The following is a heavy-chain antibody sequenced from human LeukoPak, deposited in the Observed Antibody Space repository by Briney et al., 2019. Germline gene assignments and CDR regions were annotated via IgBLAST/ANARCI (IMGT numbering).Heavy chain of an antibody. Sequence: EASVKVSCKVSGYTLTELSMHWVRQAPGKGLEWMGGFDPEDGETIYAQKFQGRVTMTEDTSTDTAYMELSSLRSEDTAVYYCATVPKLKWDLDNWYFDLWGRGTLVTVSS. CDR2: FDPEDGET. V-gene: IGHV1-24*01. D-gene: IGHD1-26*01. J-gene: IGHJ2*01. CDR1: GYTLTELS. CDR3: ATVPKLKWDLDNWYFDL.